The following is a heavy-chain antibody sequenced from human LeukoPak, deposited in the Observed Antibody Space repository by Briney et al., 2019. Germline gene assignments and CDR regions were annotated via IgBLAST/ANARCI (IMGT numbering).Heavy chain of an antibody. Sequence: SETLSLTCTVSGGSISSSSYYWGWIRQPPGKGLEWIGSIHYSGSTYYNPSLKSRVTISVDTSKNQFSLKLSSVTAADTAVYYCARHPLTIFGVVMVAWFDPWGQGTLVTVSS. J-gene: IGHJ5*02. CDR2: IHYSGST. CDR3: ARHPLTIFGVVMVAWFDP. D-gene: IGHD3-3*01. V-gene: IGHV4-39*01. CDR1: GGSISSSSYY.